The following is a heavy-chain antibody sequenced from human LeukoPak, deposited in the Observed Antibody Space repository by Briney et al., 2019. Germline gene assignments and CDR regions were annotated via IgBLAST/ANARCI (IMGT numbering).Heavy chain of an antibody. Sequence: PSETLSLTCTVSGGSISSSNYYWSWIRQPPGKGLEWIGEINHSGSTNYNPSLKSRVTISVDTSKNQFSLKLSAVTAADTAVYYCARRRALFLARGTVFDPWGQGTLVTVSS. CDR2: INHSGST. J-gene: IGHJ5*02. CDR1: GGSISSSNYY. D-gene: IGHD2/OR15-2a*01. CDR3: ARRRALFLARGTVFDP. V-gene: IGHV4-39*07.